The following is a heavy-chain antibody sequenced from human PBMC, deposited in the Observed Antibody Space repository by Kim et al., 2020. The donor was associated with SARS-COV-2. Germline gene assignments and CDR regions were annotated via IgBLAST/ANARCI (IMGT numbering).Heavy chain of an antibody. CDR3: ASPTYYYDTWV. CDR1: GGSISSSTYY. J-gene: IGHJ3*01. CDR2: IYYSGST. D-gene: IGHD3-22*01. V-gene: IGHV4-39*01. Sequence: SETLSLTCTVSGGSISSSTYYWGWIRQPPGKGLEWIGNIYYSGSTYYNPSLKSRVTISVDTSKNQFSLKLSSVTAADTALYYCASPTYYYDTWVWGQGT.